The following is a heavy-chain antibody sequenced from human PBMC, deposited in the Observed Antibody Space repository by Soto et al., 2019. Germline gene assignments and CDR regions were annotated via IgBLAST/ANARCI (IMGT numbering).Heavy chain of an antibody. CDR2: FDREDGET. CDR1: GYTRTELS. CDR3: ATECSGLSCKPLRLVRAFDR. V-gene: IGHV1-24*01. J-gene: IGHJ3*01. D-gene: IGHD2-2*01. Sequence: QVQLVQSGAEVKKPGASVKVSCKVSGYTRTELSVHWVRQAPGKGLEWIGGFDREDGETFYAQTFKGRVTRHHDTSTHTAYMELSSLRSEDTAVYYCATECSGLSCKPLRLVRAFDRWGQGTLVTVSS.